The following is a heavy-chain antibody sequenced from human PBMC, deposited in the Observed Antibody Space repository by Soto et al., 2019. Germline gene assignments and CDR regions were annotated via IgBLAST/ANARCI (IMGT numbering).Heavy chain of an antibody. CDR2: INAFNGNT. V-gene: IGHV1-18*01. CDR1: GYTFISYG. J-gene: IGHJ4*02. D-gene: IGHD6-19*01. CDR3: ARAVAVAADFDY. Sequence: ASVKVSCKASGYTFISYGISWVRQAPGQGLEWMGWINAFNGNTNYAQKLQGRVTITRDTSASTAYMELSSLRSEDTAVYYCARAVAVAADFDYWGQGTLVTVSS.